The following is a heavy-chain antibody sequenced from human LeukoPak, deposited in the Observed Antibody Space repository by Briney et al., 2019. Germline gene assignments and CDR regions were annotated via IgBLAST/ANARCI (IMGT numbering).Heavy chain of an antibody. D-gene: IGHD3-10*01. CDR3: ARRGGSGGSFDY. CDR2: IYYSGST. CDR1: GASVSSGGYY. J-gene: IGHJ4*02. V-gene: IGHV4-61*08. Sequence: PSETLSLTCTVSGASVSSGGYYWSWIRQPPGKGLEWIGYIYYSGSTNFNPSLKSRVTISVDTSKNQFSLKVSSVPAADTAVYYCARRGGSGGSFDYWGQGTLVTVSS.